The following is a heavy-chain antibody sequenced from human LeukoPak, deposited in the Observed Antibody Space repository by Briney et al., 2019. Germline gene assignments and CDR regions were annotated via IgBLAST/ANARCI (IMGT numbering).Heavy chain of an antibody. V-gene: IGHV4-34*01. CDR2: INHSGST. Sequence: PSETLSLTCAVYGGSFSGYYWSWIRQPPGKGLEWIGEINHSGSTNYNPSLKSRVTISVDTSKNQFSLKLSSVTAADTAVYYCARAIYSNAGFDPWGQGTLVTVSS. J-gene: IGHJ5*02. CDR1: GGSFSGYY. CDR3: ARAIYSNAGFDP. D-gene: IGHD4-11*01.